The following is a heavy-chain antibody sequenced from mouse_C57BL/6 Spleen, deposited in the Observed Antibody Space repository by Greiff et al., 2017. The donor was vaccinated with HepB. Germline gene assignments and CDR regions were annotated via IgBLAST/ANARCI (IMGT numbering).Heavy chain of an antibody. CDR3: ARHDYYGSSFAY. CDR1: GFTFSDYG. J-gene: IGHJ3*01. Sequence: EVKLVESGGGLVQPGGSLKLSCAASGFTFSDYGMAWVRQAPRKGPEWVAFISNLAYSIYYADTVTGRFTISRENAKNTLYLEMSRLRSEDTAKYDCARHDYYGSSFAYWGQGTLVTVSA. CDR2: ISNLAYSI. V-gene: IGHV5-15*01. D-gene: IGHD1-1*01.